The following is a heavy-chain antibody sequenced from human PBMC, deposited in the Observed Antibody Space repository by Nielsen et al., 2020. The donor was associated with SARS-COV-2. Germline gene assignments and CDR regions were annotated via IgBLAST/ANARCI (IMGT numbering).Heavy chain of an antibody. CDR1: GGSFSSFV. J-gene: IGHJ1*01. CDR3: AKDDVAESFFDH. CDR2: ITLIFGTP. D-gene: IGHD3-10*01. V-gene: IGHV1-69*06. Sequence: SVKVSCKTSGGSFSSFVISWVRQAPGQGPEWMGGITLIFGTPSYAQKFQGRVTITADRSTSTVYMELTSLRSDDTAVYYCAKDDVAESFFDHWSQGTLVTVSS.